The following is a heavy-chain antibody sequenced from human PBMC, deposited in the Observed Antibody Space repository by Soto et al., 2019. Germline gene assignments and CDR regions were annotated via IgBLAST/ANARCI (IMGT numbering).Heavy chain of an antibody. CDR1: GGSISSGDYY. J-gene: IGHJ3*02. D-gene: IGHD3-22*01. CDR2: IFYTGST. Sequence: QVQLQESGPGLVKSSQTLSLTCAVSGGSISSGDYYWSWIRQRPGKGLEWMGYIFYTGSTYYSPSLKSRVTISLDTSEKQFSLKLNSVTAADTAVYYCARVKELLQTYYFDSSGYAYAFDIWGQGTMVTVSS. V-gene: IGHV4-31*11. CDR3: ARVKELLQTYYFDSSGYAYAFDI.